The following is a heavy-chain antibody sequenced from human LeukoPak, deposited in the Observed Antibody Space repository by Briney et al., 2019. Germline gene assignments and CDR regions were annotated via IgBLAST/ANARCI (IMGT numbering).Heavy chain of an antibody. Sequence: GESLKISCQGSGSSFTSYWIGWVRQLPGKGLEWMGIIYPGDSDTRYSPSFQGQVTISADKSISTAYLQWSSLKASDTAMYYCARVKGIAVAGTRWFNFDYWGQGTLVTVSS. D-gene: IGHD6-19*01. V-gene: IGHV5-51*01. CDR2: IYPGDSDT. CDR3: ARVKGIAVAGTRWFNFDY. J-gene: IGHJ4*02. CDR1: GSSFTSYW.